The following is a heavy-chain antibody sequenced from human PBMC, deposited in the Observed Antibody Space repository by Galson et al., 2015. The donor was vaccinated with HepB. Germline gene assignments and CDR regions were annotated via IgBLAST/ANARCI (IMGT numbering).Heavy chain of an antibody. Sequence: SLRLSCAASGFTFSSYSMNWVRQAPGKGLEWVSSISSSSSYIYYADSVKGRFTISRDNAKNSLYLQMNSLRAEDTAVYYCARNIVVVPAGMDVWGQGTTVTVSS. V-gene: IGHV3-21*01. CDR2: ISSSSSYI. D-gene: IGHD2-2*01. CDR1: GFTFSSYS. CDR3: ARNIVVVPAGMDV. J-gene: IGHJ6*02.